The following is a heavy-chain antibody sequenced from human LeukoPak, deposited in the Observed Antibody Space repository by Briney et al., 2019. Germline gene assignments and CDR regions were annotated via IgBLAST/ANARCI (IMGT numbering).Heavy chain of an antibody. D-gene: IGHD1-1*01. CDR1: GLTFSSYA. J-gene: IGHJ3*02. CDR2: ISVDSIT. V-gene: IGHV3-23*01. Sequence: GGSLRLSCAASGLTFSSYALSWVRQAPGKGLDWVSSISVDSITYYLDSVKGRFTISGDNSKSTLYLQMHSLRAEDTALYYCAKCNLNNCREGFDIWGQGTMVTVSS. CDR3: AKCNLNNCREGFDI.